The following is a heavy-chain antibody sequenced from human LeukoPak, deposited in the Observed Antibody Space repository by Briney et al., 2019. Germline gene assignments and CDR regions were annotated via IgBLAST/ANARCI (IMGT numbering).Heavy chain of an antibody. V-gene: IGHV4-59*08. D-gene: IGHD2-15*01. CDR3: ARWGYCSGGSCPDV. J-gene: IGHJ6*02. CDR1: GGSISSHY. CDR2: IYYSGST. Sequence: SETLSLTCTVSGGSISSHYWSWIRQPPGKGLEWIGYIYYSGSTNYNPSLKSRVTISVDTSKNQFSLKLSSVTAADTAVYYCARWGYCSGGSCPDVWGQGTTVTVSS.